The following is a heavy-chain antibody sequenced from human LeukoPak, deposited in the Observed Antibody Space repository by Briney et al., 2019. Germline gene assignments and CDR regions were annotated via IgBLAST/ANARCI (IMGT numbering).Heavy chain of an antibody. V-gene: IGHV3-23*01. CDR2: IGGSGGST. CDR3: ASFGSGRGGERFDY. J-gene: IGHJ4*02. D-gene: IGHD6-19*01. CDR1: GFTFSTYA. Sequence: GGSLRLSCAASGFTFSTYAMSWVRQAPGKGLEWVAGIGGSGGSTYYADSVKGRFTISRDNSKNTLYLQMNSLRAEDTAVYYCASFGSGRGGERFDYWGQGTLVTVSS.